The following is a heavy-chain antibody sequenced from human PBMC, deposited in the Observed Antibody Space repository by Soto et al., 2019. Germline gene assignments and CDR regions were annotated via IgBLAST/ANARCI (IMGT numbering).Heavy chain of an antibody. CDR1: GFSLSTRGVG. CDR3: ALSYDSSGYFGY. CDR2: IYWNDDK. D-gene: IGHD3-22*01. J-gene: IGHJ4*02. V-gene: IGHV2-5*01. Sequence: GPKREKPRQTLGLSLTFSGFSLSTRGVGVGWIRQPPGKALEWLALIYWNDDKRYSPSLKSRLTITKDTSKNQVVLTMTNMDPVDTATYCCALSYDSSGYFGYWGEGTLVTVSS.